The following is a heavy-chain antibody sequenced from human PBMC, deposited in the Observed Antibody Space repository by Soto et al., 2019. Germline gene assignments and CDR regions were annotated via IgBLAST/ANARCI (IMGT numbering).Heavy chain of an antibody. Sequence: QVQLQESGPGLVKPSQTLSLTCTVSGGSISSGGYYWSWIRQHPGKGLEWIGYIYYSGSTYYNPSPQCPSTLSIGPVKRRFLLEAGSVAAGGTAGDYGAGAWGGPVGVDSWGQGILVTVSS. D-gene: IGHD7-27*01. V-gene: IGHV4-31*01. CDR2: IYYSGST. J-gene: IGHJ5*01. CDR3: AGAWGGPVGVDS. CDR1: GGSISSGGYY.